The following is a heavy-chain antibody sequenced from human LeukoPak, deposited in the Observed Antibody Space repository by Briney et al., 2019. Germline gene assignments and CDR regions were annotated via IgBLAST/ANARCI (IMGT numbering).Heavy chain of an antibody. CDR3: ARGDNSLSFDY. CDR1: GGSIFTYY. D-gene: IGHD2/OR15-2a*01. CDR2: IYYSGNT. J-gene: IGHJ4*02. Sequence: SETLSLTCTVSGGSIFTYYWSWIRQPPGKGLEWIGYIYYSGNTNYNPSLKSRVTISVDTSKNQFSLKLSSVTAADTAVYYCARGDNSLSFDYWGQGTLVTVSS. V-gene: IGHV4-59*01.